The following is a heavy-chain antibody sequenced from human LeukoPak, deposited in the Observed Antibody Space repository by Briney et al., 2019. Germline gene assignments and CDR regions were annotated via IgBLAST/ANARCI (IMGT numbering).Heavy chain of an antibody. V-gene: IGHV4-61*02. CDR1: GGAINSGSHY. CDR3: ARGLFITMVRGYAFDI. Sequence: SETLSLTCTVSGGAINSGSHYWSWIRQSAGKGLEWIGRIYTSGTTNSNPSLKSRVTISVDTSKNQFSLRLSSVTAADTAVYYCARGLFITMVRGYAFDIWGQGTMVTVSS. D-gene: IGHD3-10*01. J-gene: IGHJ3*02. CDR2: IYTSGTT.